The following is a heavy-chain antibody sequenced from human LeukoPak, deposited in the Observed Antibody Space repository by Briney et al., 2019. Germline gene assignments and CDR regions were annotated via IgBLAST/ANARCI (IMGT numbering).Heavy chain of an antibody. CDR1: GFTFSSYG. CDR3: AKGWAHDYGDLDY. CDR2: ISYDGSNK. Sequence: PGGSLRLSCAASGFTFSSYGMHWVRQAPGKGLGWVAVISYDGSNKYYADSVKGRFTISRDNSKNTLYLQMNSLRAEDTAVYYCAKGWAHDYGDLDYWGQGTLVTVSS. V-gene: IGHV3-30*18. D-gene: IGHD4-17*01. J-gene: IGHJ4*02.